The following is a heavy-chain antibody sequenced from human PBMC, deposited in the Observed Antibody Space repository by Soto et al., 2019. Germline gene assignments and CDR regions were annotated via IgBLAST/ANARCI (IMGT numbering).Heavy chain of an antibody. J-gene: IGHJ3*02. Sequence: QLQLQESGPGLVKPSETLSLTCTVSGGSISSSSYYWGWIRQPPGKGLEWIGSIYYSGRTYYNPALKSRVTIAVDTSKSQCSLEVSSGTAADTAVYYCARRITMIVVVIEGRYDAFDIWGQGTMVTVSS. CDR1: GGSISSSSYY. D-gene: IGHD3-22*01. CDR2: IYYSGRT. V-gene: IGHV4-39*01. CDR3: ARRITMIVVVIEGRYDAFDI.